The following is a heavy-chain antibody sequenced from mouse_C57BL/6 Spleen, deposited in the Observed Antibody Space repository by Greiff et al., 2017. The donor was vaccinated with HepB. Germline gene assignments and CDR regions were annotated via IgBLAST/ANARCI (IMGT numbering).Heavy chain of an antibody. CDR1: GFTFSSYA. J-gene: IGHJ3*01. V-gene: IGHV5-4*03. Sequence: DVKLVESGGGLVKPGGSLKLSCAASGFTFSSYAMSWVRQTPEKRLEWVATISDGGSYTYYPDNVKGRFTISRDNAKNNLYLQMSHLKSEDTAMYYCARGDDYAAWFAYWGQGTLVTVSA. CDR3: ARGDDYAAWFAY. D-gene: IGHD2-4*01. CDR2: ISDGGSYT.